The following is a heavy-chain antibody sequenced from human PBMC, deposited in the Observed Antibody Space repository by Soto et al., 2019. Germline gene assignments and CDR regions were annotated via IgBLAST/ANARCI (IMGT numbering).Heavy chain of an antibody. Sequence: EVQLVESGGGLVQPGGSLRLSCAASGFTFSSYWMSWVRQAPGKGLEWVANIKQDGSEKYYVDSVKGRFTISRDNAKNSLYLQMNSLRAEDTAVYYCARAAYDDIPGGSDAFDIWGQGTMVTVSS. CDR1: GFTFSSYW. V-gene: IGHV3-7*01. CDR2: IKQDGSEK. J-gene: IGHJ3*02. CDR3: ARAAYDDIPGGSDAFDI. D-gene: IGHD3-9*01.